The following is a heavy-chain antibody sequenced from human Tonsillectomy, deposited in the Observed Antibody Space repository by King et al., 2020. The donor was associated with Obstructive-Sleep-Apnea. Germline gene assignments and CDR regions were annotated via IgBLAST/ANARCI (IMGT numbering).Heavy chain of an antibody. J-gene: IGHJ6*02. Sequence: VQLVESGGGLVQPGGSLRLSCAASGLNVSNNYMSWVRQAPGRVLEWVSIIYNNSDTYYVDSVKGRFPISRDNSTTTLYLQMNSLRAEDTAVYYCARARWLQFHYGMDVWGQGTTVTVSS. CDR2: IYNNSDT. CDR1: GLNVSNNY. V-gene: IGHV3-66*01. CDR3: ARARWLQFHYGMDV. D-gene: IGHD5-24*01.